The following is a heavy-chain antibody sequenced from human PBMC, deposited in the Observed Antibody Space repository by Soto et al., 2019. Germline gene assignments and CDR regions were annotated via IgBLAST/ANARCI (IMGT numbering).Heavy chain of an antibody. Sequence: PSETLSLTCAVSSGSISSSNWWSWVRQPPGKGLEWIGEIYHSGSTNYNPSLKSRVTISVDKSKNQFSLKLSSVTAADTAVYYWARDNDYGDYQYFDYWGKGTLVTVSS. CDR2: IYHSGST. CDR3: ARDNDYGDYQYFDY. CDR1: SGSISSSNW. V-gene: IGHV4-4*02. J-gene: IGHJ4*02. D-gene: IGHD4-17*01.